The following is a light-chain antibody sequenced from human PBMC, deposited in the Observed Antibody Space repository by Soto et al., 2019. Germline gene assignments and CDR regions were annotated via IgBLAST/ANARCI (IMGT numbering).Light chain of an antibody. CDR1: QSVSSSY. Sequence: EIVLTQSPCTLSLSPGERATLSCRASQSVSSSYLVWHQQKPGQAPRIIIFGASGRATGIPDRFSGSGSGTEFTLTISSLQPDDFATYYCQQYNNYPLTFGGGTKVDIK. CDR2: GAS. J-gene: IGKJ4*01. V-gene: IGKV3-20*01. CDR3: QQYNNYPLT.